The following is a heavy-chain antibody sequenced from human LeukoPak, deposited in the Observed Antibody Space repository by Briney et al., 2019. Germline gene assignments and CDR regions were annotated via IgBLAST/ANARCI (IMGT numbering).Heavy chain of an antibody. CDR1: GFTFSSYS. V-gene: IGHV3-21*01. D-gene: IGHD6-13*01. CDR3: ARDRGSSWYYGY. CDR2: ISSSSSYI. J-gene: IGHJ4*02. Sequence: PGGSLRLSCAASGFTFSSYSMNWVRQAPGKGLEWVSSISSSSSYIYYADSVKGRFTISRDNAKNSLYLQMNSLRAEDTAVYYCARDRGSSWYYGYWGQGTLVTVSS.